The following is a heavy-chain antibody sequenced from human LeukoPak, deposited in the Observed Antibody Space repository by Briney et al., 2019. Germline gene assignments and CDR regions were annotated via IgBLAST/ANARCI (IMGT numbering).Heavy chain of an antibody. J-gene: IGHJ5*02. V-gene: IGHV5-51*01. CDR1: GYGFTSYW. Sequence: GVPLHSYCKGSGYGFTSYWIGWVRQMPGKGLDWMGIIYPGDSDTRFSPSIQGQVTISADKSISTAYLQWSSLNASDTAMYYCARAAVVVAATEPHWFDPWGQGTLVTVSS. D-gene: IGHD2-15*01. CDR3: ARAAVVVAATEPHWFDP. CDR2: IYPGDSDT.